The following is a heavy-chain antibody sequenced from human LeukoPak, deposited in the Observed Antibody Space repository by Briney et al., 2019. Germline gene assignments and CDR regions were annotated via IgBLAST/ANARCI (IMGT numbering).Heavy chain of an antibody. CDR2: ISSSSYYI. Sequence: GGSLRLSRAASGFTFSSYSMNWVRQAPGKGLEWVSSISSSSYYIYYVDSVKGRFTISRDNAKSSLYVQMNSLRAEDTAVYYCARVKTNLGRSPWAFGGVIVKYDYWGQGTLVTVSS. V-gene: IGHV3-21*01. J-gene: IGHJ4*02. D-gene: IGHD3-16*02. CDR3: ARVKTNLGRSPWAFGGVIVKYDY. CDR1: GFTFSSYS.